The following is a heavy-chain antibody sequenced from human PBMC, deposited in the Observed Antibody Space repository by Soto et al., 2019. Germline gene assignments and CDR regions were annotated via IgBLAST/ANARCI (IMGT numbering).Heavy chain of an antibody. Sequence: PGGSLRLSCVASGFNFNNYAMSWVRQAPGKGLEWVAAMSGVGGSIYYADSVKGRLTISRDNSKNILFLQMNNLRAEDSAIYYCARELPPDLWGQGTLVTVSS. CDR2: MSGVGGSI. V-gene: IGHV3-23*01. D-gene: IGHD1-7*01. J-gene: IGHJ5*02. CDR3: ARELPPDL. CDR1: GFNFNNYA.